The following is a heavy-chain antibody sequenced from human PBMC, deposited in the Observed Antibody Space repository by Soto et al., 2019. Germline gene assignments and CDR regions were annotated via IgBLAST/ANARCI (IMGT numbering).Heavy chain of an antibody. V-gene: IGHV3-74*01. Sequence: EVQLVESGGGLVQPGGSLRLSCAASGFTFSTYWMHWVRQAPGKGLVWVSRTKSDGSTTTYADSVKGRFTISRDNAKNTLYLQMDGLRADDTAVYFCARGDTGSYSWYFDLWGRGTLVTVSS. D-gene: IGHD1-26*01. CDR3: ARGDTGSYSWYFDL. CDR2: TKSDGSTT. CDR1: GFTFSTYW. J-gene: IGHJ2*01.